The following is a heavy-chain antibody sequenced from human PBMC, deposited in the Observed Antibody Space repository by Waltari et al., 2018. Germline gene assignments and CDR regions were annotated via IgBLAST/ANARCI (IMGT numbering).Heavy chain of an antibody. J-gene: IGHJ4*02. V-gene: IGHV4-59*01. D-gene: IGHD6-19*01. CDR2: IYYSGST. CDR1: GGPITSSY. CDR3: ARVGAPSSGFQRSQPFDY. Sequence: QVQLQESGPGLVKPSETLSLTCTVSGGPITSSYWSWIRQSPGKGLEWIGYIYYSGSTNYNPSLKSRLTISVDRSNNQFSLNLTSMTAADTAVYYCARVGAPSSGFQRSQPFDYWGQGTLVTVSS.